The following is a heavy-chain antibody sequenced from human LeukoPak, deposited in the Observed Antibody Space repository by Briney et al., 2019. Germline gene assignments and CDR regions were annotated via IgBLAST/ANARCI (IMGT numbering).Heavy chain of an antibody. CDR1: GYTLTDYY. J-gene: IGHJ4*02. Sequence: ASVKVSCKASGYTLTDYYMHWVRQAPGQGLEWMGWINPNSGATNYAQKFQGRVTMTRDTSISTAYMELSRLISDDTAVYYCARGGRGYSYGELDYWGQGTLVTVSS. CDR3: ARGGRGYSYGELDY. CDR2: INPNSGAT. D-gene: IGHD5-18*01. V-gene: IGHV1-2*02.